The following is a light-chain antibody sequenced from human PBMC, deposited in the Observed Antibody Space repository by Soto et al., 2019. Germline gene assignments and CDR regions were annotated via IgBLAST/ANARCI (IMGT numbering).Light chain of an antibody. CDR1: SSDVGGYNY. J-gene: IGLJ2*01. V-gene: IGLV2-8*01. Sequence: QSAPTQPPSASGSPGQSATISCTGTSSDVGGYNYVSWYQQYPGKAPKLMIYEVSKRPSGVPDRFSGSKSGNTASLTVSGLQAEDEGDYYCSSYAGSSTWVFGGGTQLTVL. CDR2: EVS. CDR3: SSYAGSSTWV.